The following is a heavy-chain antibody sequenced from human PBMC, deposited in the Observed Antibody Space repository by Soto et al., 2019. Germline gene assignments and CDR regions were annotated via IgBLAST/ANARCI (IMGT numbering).Heavy chain of an antibody. CDR2: ISSSSSYI. CDR1: GFTFSSYS. Sequence: PGVSLRLSCAASGFTFSSYSMNWVRQAPGKGLEWVSSISSSSSYIYYADSVKGRFTISRDNAKNSLYLQMNRLRAEDTAVYYCASLGYCSSTSCSGEDYWGQGTLVTVSS. V-gene: IGHV3-21*01. D-gene: IGHD2-2*01. J-gene: IGHJ4*02. CDR3: ASLGYCSSTSCSGEDY.